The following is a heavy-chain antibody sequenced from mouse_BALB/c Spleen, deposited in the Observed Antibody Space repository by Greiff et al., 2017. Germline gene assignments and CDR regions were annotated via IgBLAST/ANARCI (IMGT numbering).Heavy chain of an antibody. D-gene: IGHD1-2*01. CDR3: AREGGYGAMDY. J-gene: IGHJ4*01. CDR2: IWGDGST. Sequence: QVQLKESGPGLVAPSQSLSITCTVSGFSLTGYGVNWVRQPPGKGLEWLGMIWGDGSTDYNSALKSRLSISKDNSKSQVFLKMNSLQTDDTARYYCAREGGYGAMDYWGQGTSVTVSS. V-gene: IGHV2-6-7*01. CDR1: GFSLTGYG.